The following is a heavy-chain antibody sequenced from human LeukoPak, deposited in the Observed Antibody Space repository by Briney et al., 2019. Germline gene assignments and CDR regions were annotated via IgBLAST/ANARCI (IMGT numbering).Heavy chain of an antibody. CDR2: ISSSGNLI. J-gene: IGHJ4*02. V-gene: IGHV3-11*04. Sequence: GGSLRLSCAASGFTFSDYYMGWIRQAPGKGLDWVSYISSSGNLIHYADSVKGRFTVSRDNAESSVYLQMNSPRVDDTAVYYCARVYSGTYSRGKYWGQGTLVTVSS. CDR3: ARVYSGTYSRGKY. CDR1: GFTFSDYY. D-gene: IGHD1-26*01.